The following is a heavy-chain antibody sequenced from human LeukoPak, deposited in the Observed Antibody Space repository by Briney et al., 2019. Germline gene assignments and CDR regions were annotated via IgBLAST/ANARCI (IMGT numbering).Heavy chain of an antibody. CDR1: GFTFSSYG. V-gene: IGHV3-23*01. CDR3: AKGVLLWFGELLPYYYYMDV. Sequence: GGSLRLSCAASGFTFSSYGMSWVRQAPGKGLEWVSAISGSGGSTYYADSVKGRFTISRDNSKNTLYLQMNSLRAEDTAVYYCAKGVLLWFGELLPYYYYMDVWGKGTTVTISS. J-gene: IGHJ6*03. D-gene: IGHD3-10*01. CDR2: ISGSGGST.